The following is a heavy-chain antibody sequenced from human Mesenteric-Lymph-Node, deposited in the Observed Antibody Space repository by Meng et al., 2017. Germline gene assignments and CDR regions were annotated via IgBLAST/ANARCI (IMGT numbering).Heavy chain of an antibody. Sequence: GESLKISCAASGFTFSSYSMNWVRQAPGKGLEWVSSISRSSSSNYLYYTDSVKGRFTISRDNTKNSLFLQMNSLKAEDTAVYYCARLAVVGNDAFDIWGQGTLVTVSS. D-gene: IGHD6-19*01. J-gene: IGHJ3*02. CDR1: GFTFSSYS. V-gene: IGHV3-21*01. CDR2: ISRSSSSNYL. CDR3: ARLAVVGNDAFDI.